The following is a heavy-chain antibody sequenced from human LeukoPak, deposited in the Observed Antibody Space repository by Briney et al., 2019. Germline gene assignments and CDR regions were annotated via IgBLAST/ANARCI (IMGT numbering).Heavy chain of an antibody. CDR1: GFTFSGSA. CDR2: IRGKTDNYAT. Sequence: SGGSLRLSCAASGFTFSGSAVDWVRQASGKGREWVGRIRGKTDNYATVYAASVTGRFTISRDDSKNTAYLQMNSLDTEDTAVYDCTRHVPYGDFAFDFWGQGTLVTVSS. CDR3: TRHVPYGDFAFDF. J-gene: IGHJ4*02. D-gene: IGHD4-17*01. V-gene: IGHV3-73*01.